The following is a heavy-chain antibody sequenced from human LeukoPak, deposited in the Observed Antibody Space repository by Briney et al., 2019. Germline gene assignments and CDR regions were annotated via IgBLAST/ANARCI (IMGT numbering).Heavy chain of an antibody. CDR1: GFTFSSYA. CDR2: ISGSGGST. J-gene: IGHJ4*02. D-gene: IGHD2-2*01. Sequence: GGSLRLSCAASGFTFSSYAMSWVRQAPGKGLEWVSAISGSGGSTYYADSVKGRFTISRDNSKNTLYLQMNSLRAEDTAVYYCAKLTTSVVVPAAKYKWGQGTLVTVSS. CDR3: AKLTTSVVVPAAKYK. V-gene: IGHV3-23*01.